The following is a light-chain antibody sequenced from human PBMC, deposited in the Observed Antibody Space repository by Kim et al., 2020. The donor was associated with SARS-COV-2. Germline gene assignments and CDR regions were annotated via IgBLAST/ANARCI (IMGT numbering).Light chain of an antibody. J-gene: IGKJ1*01. CDR3: QQYDSSPWT. CDR2: VAS. Sequence: EIVLTQSPGTLSLSPGEIAILSCKASQTISADYLAWYQQKPGQAPRLLIFVASTRATDSPDRFSGSGSGTDFTLTISRLEPEDFAVYYCQQYDSSPWTFGQGTKVDIK. CDR1: QTISADY. V-gene: IGKV3-20*01.